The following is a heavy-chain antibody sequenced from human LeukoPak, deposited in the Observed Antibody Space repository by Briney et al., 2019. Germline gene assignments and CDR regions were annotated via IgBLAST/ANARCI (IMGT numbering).Heavy chain of an antibody. CDR2: INPNSGGT. Sequence: VASVKVSCKASGYTFTGYYMHWVRQAPGQGLEWMGWINPNSGGTNYAQKFQGRVTMTRDTSISTAYMELSRLRSDDTAVYYCARDGTVAGIIYYYYYGMDVWGQGTTVTVSS. V-gene: IGHV1-2*02. D-gene: IGHD6-19*01. CDR3: ARDGTVAGIIYYYYYGMDV. J-gene: IGHJ6*02. CDR1: GYTFTGYY.